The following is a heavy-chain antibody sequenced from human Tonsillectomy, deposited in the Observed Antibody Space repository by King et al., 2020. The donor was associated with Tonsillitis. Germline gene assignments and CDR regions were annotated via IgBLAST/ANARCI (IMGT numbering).Heavy chain of an antibody. Sequence: VQLVESGGGLVQPGGSLRLSCAASGFTFSSYWMHWVRQAPGKGLVWVSRINSDGSSTSYADSVRGRFTISRDNAKNTLYLQMNSLRAEDTALYYCARDLYYDFWSGYTSYNWFDPWGQGTLVTVSS. CDR1: GFTFSSYW. D-gene: IGHD3-3*01. V-gene: IGHV3-74*01. CDR2: INSDGSST. CDR3: ARDLYYDFWSGYTSYNWFDP. J-gene: IGHJ5*02.